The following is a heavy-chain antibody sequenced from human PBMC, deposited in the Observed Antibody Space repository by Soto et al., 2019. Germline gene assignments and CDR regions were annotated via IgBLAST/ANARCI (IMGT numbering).Heavy chain of an antibody. D-gene: IGHD6-13*01. CDR1: GDSVSSNSAA. CDR3: AKGIWAAAGGGRGVVYYYMDV. V-gene: IGHV6-1*01. Sequence: SPTLSLTCAISGDSVSSNSAAWNWIRQPPSRGLEWLGRTYYRSKWYNDYAVSVKSRITINPDTSKNQISLQLNSVTPEDTAEDYWAKGIWAAAGGGRGVVYYYMDVGGKGTTVPVSS. J-gene: IGHJ6*03. CDR2: TYYRSKWYN.